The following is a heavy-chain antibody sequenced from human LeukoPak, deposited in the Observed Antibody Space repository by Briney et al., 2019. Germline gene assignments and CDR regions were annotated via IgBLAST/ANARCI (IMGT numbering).Heavy chain of an antibody. CDR3: ARESFQAASYDFWSGYYVDYYYGMDV. CDR1: GGSVSSGSYY. CDR2: IYYSGST. J-gene: IGHJ6*02. D-gene: IGHD3-3*01. Sequence: SETLSLTCTVSGGSVSSGSYYWSWIRQPPGEGLEWIGYIYYSGSTNYNPSLKSRVTISVDTSKNQFSLKLSSVTAADTAVYYCARESFQAASYDFWSGYYVDYYYGMDVWGQGTTVTVSS. V-gene: IGHV4-61*01.